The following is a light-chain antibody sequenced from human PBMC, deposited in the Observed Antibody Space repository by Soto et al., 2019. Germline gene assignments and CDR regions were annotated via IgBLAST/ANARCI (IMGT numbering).Light chain of an antibody. V-gene: IGKV3-15*01. J-gene: IGKJ5*01. Sequence: EVVMTQSPATLSVSPGERVTFSCRASQSVTTNLAWYQHKPGQSPRLLISDASTGASGIPPRFSGSGSGTEFTLTISSLQSEDFAVYYCQQYNNWPFITFGQGTRLEIK. CDR2: DAS. CDR3: QQYNNWPFIT. CDR1: QSVTTN.